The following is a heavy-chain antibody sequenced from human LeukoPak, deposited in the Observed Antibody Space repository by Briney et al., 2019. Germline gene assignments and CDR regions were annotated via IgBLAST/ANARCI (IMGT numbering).Heavy chain of an antibody. V-gene: IGHV1-2*04. Sequence: ASVKVSCKASGYTFTGYYMHWVRQAPGQGLEWMGWISPNSGGTNYAQKFQGWVTMTRDTSISTAYMELSRLRSDDTAVYYCARAYSSGWCDYWGQGTLVTVSS. D-gene: IGHD6-19*01. CDR1: GYTFTGYY. J-gene: IGHJ4*02. CDR2: ISPNSGGT. CDR3: ARAYSSGWCDY.